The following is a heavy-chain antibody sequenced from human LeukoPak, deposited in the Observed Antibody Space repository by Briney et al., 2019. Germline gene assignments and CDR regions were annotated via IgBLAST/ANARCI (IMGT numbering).Heavy chain of an antibody. V-gene: IGHV1-69*04. Sequence: SVKVSCKASGGTFSSYTISWVRQAPGQGLEWIGRIIPILGIANYAQKFQGRVTITADKSTSTAYMELSSLRSEDTAVYYCARDLLKYCSSTSCYTKAIDYYYYMDVWGKGTTVTVSS. CDR2: IIPILGIA. D-gene: IGHD2-2*02. CDR3: ARDLLKYCSSTSCYTKAIDYYYYMDV. CDR1: GGTFSSYT. J-gene: IGHJ6*03.